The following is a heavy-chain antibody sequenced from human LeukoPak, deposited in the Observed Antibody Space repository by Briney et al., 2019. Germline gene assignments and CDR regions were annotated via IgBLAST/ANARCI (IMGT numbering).Heavy chain of an antibody. Sequence: PSETLSLTCAVSGGSFSGYYWSWIRQPPGKGLEGIGEINHSGNTNYNPSLKSRVTISVDTSNNQFSLKLSSVTAADTAVYYCARDGDMLATIFDFWGQGTLVTVSS. CDR1: GGSFSGYY. CDR2: INHSGNT. J-gene: IGHJ4*02. D-gene: IGHD5-12*01. V-gene: IGHV4-34*01. CDR3: ARDGDMLATIFDF.